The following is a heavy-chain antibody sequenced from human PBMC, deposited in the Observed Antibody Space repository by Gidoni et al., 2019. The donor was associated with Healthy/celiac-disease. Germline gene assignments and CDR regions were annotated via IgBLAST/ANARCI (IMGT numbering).Heavy chain of an antibody. CDR1: GGSFSGYY. CDR2: INHSGST. D-gene: IGHD1-26*01. Sequence: QVQLQQCGAGLLKPSETLSLTCAVYGGSFSGYYWSWIRQPPGKGLEWIGEINHSGSTNYNPSLKSRVTISVDTSKNQFSLKLSSVTAADTAVYYCASSSGSYEYYWGQGTLVTVSS. J-gene: IGHJ4*02. CDR3: ASSSGSYEYY. V-gene: IGHV4-34*01.